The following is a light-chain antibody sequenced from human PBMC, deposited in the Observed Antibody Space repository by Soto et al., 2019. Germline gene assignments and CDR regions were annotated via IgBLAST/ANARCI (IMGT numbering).Light chain of an antibody. J-gene: IGKJ3*01. CDR3: QQRSNWPFT. Sequence: EIVLTQSPATLSLSPGERATLSCRASQSVSSYLAWYQQKPGQAPRLLIYDASNRATGIPARFSGSGSGTXXXXXXXSXEXXDFAVYXCQQRSNWPFTFGPGTKVDIK. CDR1: QSVSSY. V-gene: IGKV3-11*01. CDR2: DAS.